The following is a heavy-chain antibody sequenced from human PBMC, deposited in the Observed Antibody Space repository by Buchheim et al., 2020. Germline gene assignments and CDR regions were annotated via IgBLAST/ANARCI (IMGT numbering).Heavy chain of an antibody. V-gene: IGHV1-46*01. D-gene: IGHD3-16*01. CDR2: INPSGGST. CDR1: GYTFTSYY. CDR3: ARDGGGNGVLSATRGWFDP. Sequence: QVQLVQSGAEVKKPGASVKVSCKASGYTFTSYYMHWVRQAPGQGLEWMGIINPSGGSTSYAQKFQGRVTMTRDTSTSTVYMELSSLRSEDTAVYYCARDGGGNGVLSATRGWFDPWGQGTL. J-gene: IGHJ5*02.